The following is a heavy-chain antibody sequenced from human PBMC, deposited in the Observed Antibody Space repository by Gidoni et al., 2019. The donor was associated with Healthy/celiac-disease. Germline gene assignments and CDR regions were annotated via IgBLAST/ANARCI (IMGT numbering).Heavy chain of an antibody. Sequence: QLQLQESGPGLVKPSETLSLTCTVSGGSISSSSYYWGWIRQPPGKGLEWIGSIYYSGSTYYNPSLKSRVTISVDTSKNQFSLKLSSVTAADTAVYYCARLNVDTAMSLWGQGTMVTVSS. CDR3: ARLNVDTAMSL. CDR1: GGSISSSSYY. D-gene: IGHD5-18*01. J-gene: IGHJ3*01. CDR2: IYYSGST. V-gene: IGHV4-39*01.